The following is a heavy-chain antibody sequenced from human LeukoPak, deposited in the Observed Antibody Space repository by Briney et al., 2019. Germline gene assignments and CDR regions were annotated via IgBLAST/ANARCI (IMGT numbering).Heavy chain of an antibody. Sequence: PGGSLRLSCAASGFTFRTYEMNWVRQAPGKGLEWVSYISSSGSTIYYADSVKGRFTISRDNAKNSLYLQMNSLRAEDTAVYYCVRARSGSYHRYFEYWGQGTLVTVSS. CDR2: ISSSGSTI. D-gene: IGHD1-26*01. CDR3: VRARSGSYHRYFEY. V-gene: IGHV3-48*03. J-gene: IGHJ4*02. CDR1: GFTFRTYE.